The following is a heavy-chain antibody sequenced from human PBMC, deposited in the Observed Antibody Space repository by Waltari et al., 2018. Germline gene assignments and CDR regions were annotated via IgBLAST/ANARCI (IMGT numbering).Heavy chain of an antibody. CDR3: ARVKFLEWLPQPAVLDY. CDR2: VNSGGSGM. J-gene: IGHJ4*02. V-gene: IGHV3-74*01. Sequence: EVQLVESGGGLVQPGGSLRLSCAAYGFAFSSYWMHWVRQATGKGLVGVARVNSGGSGMIYADSVKGRFTISRDNAKNTLHLQMNSLRVEDTAVYYCARVKFLEWLPQPAVLDYWGQGSLVIVSS. D-gene: IGHD3-3*01. CDR1: GFAFSSYW.